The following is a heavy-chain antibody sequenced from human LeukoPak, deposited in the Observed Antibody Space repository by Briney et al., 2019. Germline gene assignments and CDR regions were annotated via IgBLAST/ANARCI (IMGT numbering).Heavy chain of an antibody. V-gene: IGHV3-23*01. J-gene: IGHJ4*02. CDR1: GFIFSSYA. D-gene: IGHD2-15*01. CDR2: ISSSGGST. CDR3: AKGYCSGGSCYSGLFDY. Sequence: GGSLRLSCAASGFIFSSYAMSWVRQAPGKGLEWVSPISSSGGSTYYADSVKGRFTISRDNSKNTLYLQMNSLRAEDTAVYYCAKGYCSGGSCYSGLFDYWGQGTLVTVSS.